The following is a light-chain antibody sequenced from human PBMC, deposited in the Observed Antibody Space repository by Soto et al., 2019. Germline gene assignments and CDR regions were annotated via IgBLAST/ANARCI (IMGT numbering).Light chain of an antibody. J-gene: IGLJ1*01. CDR3: SSHGGNSPYV. V-gene: IGLV2-8*01. CDR2: EVN. Sequence: QSALTQPPSASGSPGQSVAISCTGTTSDIGGYDYVSWYQQHPGKAPKLMIYEVNKRPSGVPDRFSGSKSGNSASLTVSGLQAEDEADYYCSSHGGNSPYVFGPGTKLTVL. CDR1: TSDIGGYDY.